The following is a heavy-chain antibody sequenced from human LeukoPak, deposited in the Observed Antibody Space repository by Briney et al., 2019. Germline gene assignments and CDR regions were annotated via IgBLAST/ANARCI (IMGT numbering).Heavy chain of an antibody. J-gene: IGHJ4*02. CDR3: AKERLRFLEWLSATSSYYFDY. D-gene: IGHD3-3*01. Sequence: GGSLRLSCAASGFTFSNYWMHWVRQAPGKGLVWVSRINGDGSSTNYADSVKGRFTISRDNSKNTLYLQMNSLRAEDTAVYYCAKERLRFLEWLSATSSYYFDYWGQGTLVTVSS. CDR2: INGDGSST. V-gene: IGHV3-74*01. CDR1: GFTFSNYW.